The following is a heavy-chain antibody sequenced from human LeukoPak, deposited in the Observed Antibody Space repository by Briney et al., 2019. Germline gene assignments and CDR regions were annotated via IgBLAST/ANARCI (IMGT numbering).Heavy chain of an antibody. V-gene: IGHV4-34*01. J-gene: IGHJ6*03. Sequence: PSETLSLTRAVYGGSFSGYYWSWIRQPPGKGLEWIGEINHSGSTNYNPSLKSRVTISVDTSKNQFSLKLSSVTAADTAVYYCARFGRIAAAGTGYYYYMDVWGKGTTVTVSS. D-gene: IGHD6-13*01. CDR2: INHSGST. CDR3: ARFGRIAAAGTGYYYYMDV. CDR1: GGSFSGYY.